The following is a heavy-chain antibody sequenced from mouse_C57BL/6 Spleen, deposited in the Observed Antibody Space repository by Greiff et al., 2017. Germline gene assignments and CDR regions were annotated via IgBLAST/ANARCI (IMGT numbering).Heavy chain of an antibody. Sequence: VQLQQSGAELVRPGASVKLSCTASGFNIKDDYMHWVKQRPEQGLAWIGWIDPENGDTESASKFQVKATITADTSSNTAYLQLSSLTSEDTAVYYCTTEDWDGAWFAYWGQGTLVTVSA. CDR2: IDPENGDT. V-gene: IGHV14-4*01. D-gene: IGHD4-1*01. CDR1: GFNIKDDY. J-gene: IGHJ3*01. CDR3: TTEDWDGAWFAY.